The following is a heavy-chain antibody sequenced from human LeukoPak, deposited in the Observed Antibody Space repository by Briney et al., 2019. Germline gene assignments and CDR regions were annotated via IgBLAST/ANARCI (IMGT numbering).Heavy chain of an antibody. V-gene: IGHV4-31*03. J-gene: IGHJ6*02. CDR1: GGSISSGNYY. CDR2: IYYSGST. Sequence: SETLSLTCTVSGGSISSGNYYWSWNRQHPGKGLEWIGYIYYSGSTYYNPSLRSRVIISVDTSKNQFSLKLSSVTAADTAVYYCARAIPSYHYGMDVWGQGTTVAVSS. CDR3: ARAIPSYHYGMDV.